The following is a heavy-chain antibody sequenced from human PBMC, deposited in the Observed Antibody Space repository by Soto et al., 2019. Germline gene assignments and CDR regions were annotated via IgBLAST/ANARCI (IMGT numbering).Heavy chain of an antibody. V-gene: IGHV2-5*01. CDR3: AHRATLTSVDY. J-gene: IGHJ4*02. CDR1: VSSLSTNKLV. D-gene: IGHD1-1*01. CDR2: IYGNDDK. Sequence: SGPTLVNPTQTLTLTCTFSVSSLSTNKLVVGWVRQSPGQALEWLAFIYGNDDKRYSPSLKSRLTTTKDTSKNQVVLTMSNMDPVDTATYYCAHRATLTSVDYWGQGTPVTVSS.